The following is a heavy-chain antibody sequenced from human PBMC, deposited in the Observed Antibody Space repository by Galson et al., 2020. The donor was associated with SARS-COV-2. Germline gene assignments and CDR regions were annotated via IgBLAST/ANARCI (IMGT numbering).Heavy chain of an antibody. V-gene: IGHV2-5*02. Sequence: SGPTLVKHTQTLTLTCTFSGFSLTTNGEGVAWIRQPPGRSLEWLAPVYWDDDKRYSPSLQSRLALTKDTSKNQVVLTMTDMDPVDTATYFCAHRVSGSYWDWGQGTLVTVSA. J-gene: IGHJ4*02. CDR3: AHRVSGSYWD. D-gene: IGHD1-26*01. CDR2: VYWDDDK. CDR1: GFSLTTNGEG.